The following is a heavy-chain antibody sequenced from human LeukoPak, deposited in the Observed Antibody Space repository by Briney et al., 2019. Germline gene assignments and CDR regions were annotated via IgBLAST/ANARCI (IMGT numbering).Heavy chain of an antibody. V-gene: IGHV1-8*01. CDR1: GYTFTSYD. CDR3: ARPRKCCSTTSCSPNDAFDI. D-gene: IGHD2-2*01. CDR2: MNPNSANT. J-gene: IGHJ3*02. Sequence: ASVKVSCKASGYTFTSYDINWVRQATGQGLEWTGWMNPNSANTGYAQKFQGRVTMTRNTSISTAYMELSSLRSEDTAIYYCARPRKCCSTTSCSPNDAFDIWGQGTMVTVSS.